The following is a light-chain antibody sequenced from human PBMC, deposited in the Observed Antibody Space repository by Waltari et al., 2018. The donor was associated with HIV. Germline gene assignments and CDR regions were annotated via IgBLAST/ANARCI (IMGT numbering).Light chain of an antibody. CDR3: GTWDSSLNAGV. V-gene: IGLV1-51*01. CDR2: DNA. CDR1: SSNLGNDF. Sequence: QSMLTQPPSVSAAPGQKVTISCSRSSSNLGNDFVSWYQHLPGAAPKLVIYDNANRPSGIPDRFSGSKSGASATLVITELQTGDEGDYYCGTWDSSLNAGVFGGGTKLTVL. J-gene: IGLJ3*02.